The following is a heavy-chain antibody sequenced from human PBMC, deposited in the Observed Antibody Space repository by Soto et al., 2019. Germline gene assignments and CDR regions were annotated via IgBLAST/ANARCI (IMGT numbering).Heavy chain of an antibody. CDR3: AKGSTSLSFDP. D-gene: IGHD2-2*01. J-gene: IGHJ5*02. CDR1: GFTFSSYG. V-gene: IGHV3-30*18. CDR2: ISYDGSNK. Sequence: GGSLRLSCAASGFTFSSYGMHWVRQAPGKGLEWVAVISYDGSNKYYADSVKGRFTISRDNSKNTLYLQMNSLRAEDTAVYYCAKGSTSLSFDPWGQGTLVTVSS.